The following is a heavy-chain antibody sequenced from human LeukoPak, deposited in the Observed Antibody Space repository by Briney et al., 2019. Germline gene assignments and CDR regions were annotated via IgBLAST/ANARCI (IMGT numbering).Heavy chain of an antibody. V-gene: IGHV3-53*01. CDR2: IYPGGSA. CDR3: ARDRRSGLGHAFDI. Sequence: PGGSLRLSCAASEFTVSSTYLTWLRQAPGKGLEWVSVIYPGGSALYADSVQGRFTISRDISQNIVYFQINNLRAEDTAVYYCARDRRSGLGHAFDIWGQGTMVTVSS. J-gene: IGHJ3*02. CDR1: EFTVSSTY. D-gene: IGHD3-3*01.